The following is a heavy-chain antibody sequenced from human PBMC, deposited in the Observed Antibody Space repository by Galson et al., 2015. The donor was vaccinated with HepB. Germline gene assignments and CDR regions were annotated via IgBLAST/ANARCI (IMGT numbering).Heavy chain of an antibody. CDR2: ISTSGTYT. CDR3: ARVADADYGDHSHFDY. CDR1: GFTFGDYY. V-gene: IGHV3-11*06. D-gene: IGHD4-17*01. J-gene: IGHJ4*02. Sequence: SLRLSCAASGFTFGDYYMSWIRQAPGKGLEWVSYISTSGTYTNYADSVKGRFTISRDNAKNSLYLQMNNLRAEDTAVYYCARVADADYGDHSHFDYWGQGTLVTVSS.